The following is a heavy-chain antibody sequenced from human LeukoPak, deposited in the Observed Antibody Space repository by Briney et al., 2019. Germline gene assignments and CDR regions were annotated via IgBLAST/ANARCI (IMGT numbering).Heavy chain of an antibody. V-gene: IGHV3-30*18. CDR2: ISCDGSHI. CDR1: GFTFGTYG. D-gene: IGHD6-13*01. CDR3: ANSPYSSSWYLDS. J-gene: IGHJ4*02. Sequence: GGSLRLSCAASGFTFGTYGVHWVRQAPGKGLEWVAVISCDGSHINYEDAVKGRFTISRDNSNNTVSLQMNSLRAEDTAVYYCANSPYSSSWYLDSWGQGALVTVAS.